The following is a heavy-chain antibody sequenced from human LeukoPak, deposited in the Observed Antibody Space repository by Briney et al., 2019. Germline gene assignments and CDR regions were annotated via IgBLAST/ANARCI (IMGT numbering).Heavy chain of an antibody. CDR3: AKDGDSMTTDYYYYGMDV. CDR1: GFTFSSYG. Sequence: PGGSLRLSCAASGFTFSSYGMHWVRQAPGKGLGWVAVISYDGSNKYYADSVKGRFTISRDNSKNTLYLQMNSLRAEDTAVYYCAKDGDSMTTDYYYYGMDVWGQGTTVTVSS. CDR2: ISYDGSNK. D-gene: IGHD4-11*01. V-gene: IGHV3-30*18. J-gene: IGHJ6*02.